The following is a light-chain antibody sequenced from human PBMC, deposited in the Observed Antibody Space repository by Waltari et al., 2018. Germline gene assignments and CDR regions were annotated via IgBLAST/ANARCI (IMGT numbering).Light chain of an antibody. CDR3: MQALQIPLT. CDR1: ESLLKRNGYNY. J-gene: IGKJ4*01. CDR2: LGS. Sequence: EIVMTQSPFSLPVTPGEPASISCRSSESLLKRNGYNYLDWYLQKPGQSPQLLIFLGSMRASGGTHRLSGSGSGRDFTLKISRVEAEDVGIYYSMQALQIPLTFGGGTKVEIK. V-gene: IGKV2-28*01.